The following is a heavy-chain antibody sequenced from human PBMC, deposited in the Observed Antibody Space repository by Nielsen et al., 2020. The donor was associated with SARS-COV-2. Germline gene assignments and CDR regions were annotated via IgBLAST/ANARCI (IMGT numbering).Heavy chain of an antibody. CDR1: GFTFRSYG. CDR2: ISSSSSTI. Sequence: GESLKISCAASGFTFRSYGMNWVRQALGKGLEWVSYISSSSSTIYYADSVKGRFTISRDNAKNSLYLQMNSLRVEDTAVYYCARDLGYCYSTSCYTLAFDIWGQGTMVTVSS. V-gene: IGHV3-48*01. J-gene: IGHJ3*02. D-gene: IGHD2-2*02. CDR3: ARDLGYCYSTSCYTLAFDI.